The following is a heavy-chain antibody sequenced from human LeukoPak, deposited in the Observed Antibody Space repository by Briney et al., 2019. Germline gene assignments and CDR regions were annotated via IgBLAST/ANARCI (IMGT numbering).Heavy chain of an antibody. CDR1: GFTFSSYS. D-gene: IGHD3-3*01. CDR3: ARDGQYYDFWSGYYTWRFDY. V-gene: IGHV3-21*01. Sequence: GGSLRLSCAASGFTFSSYSMNWVRQAPGRGLEWVSSMSGDSRYIYYADSVKGRFTISRDNAKNSLYLQMNSLRAEDTAVYYCARDGQYYDFWSGYYTWRFDYWGQGTLVTVSS. CDR2: MSGDSRYI. J-gene: IGHJ4*02.